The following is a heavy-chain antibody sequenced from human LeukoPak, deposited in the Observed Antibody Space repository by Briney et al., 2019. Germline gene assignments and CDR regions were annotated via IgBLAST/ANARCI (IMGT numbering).Heavy chain of an antibody. CDR2: IYYSGST. J-gene: IGHJ4*02. V-gene: IGHV4-39*01. CDR3: ARLGSSGWFEEGNF. D-gene: IGHD6-19*01. Sequence: PSETLSLTCTVSGGSISSSSYYWGWIRQPPGKGLEWIGSIYYSGSTYYNPSLKSRVTISVDTSKNQFSLKLSSVTAADTAVYYCARLGSSGWFEEGNFWGQGTLVTVSP. CDR1: GGSISSSSYY.